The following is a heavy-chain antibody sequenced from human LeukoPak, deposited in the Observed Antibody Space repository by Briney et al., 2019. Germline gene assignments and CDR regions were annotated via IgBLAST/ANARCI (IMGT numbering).Heavy chain of an antibody. J-gene: IGHJ4*02. CDR3: ARGRSRTYYYDSSGYSTFDY. D-gene: IGHD3-22*01. CDR1: GGSISGSSYY. Sequence: ASETLSLTCTVSGGSISGSSYYWGWIRQPPGKGLEWIGSIYYSGSTYYNPSLKSRVTISVDTSKNQFSLKLSSVTAADTAVYYCARGRSRTYYYDSSGYSTFDYWGQGTLVTVSS. CDR2: IYYSGST. V-gene: IGHV4-39*07.